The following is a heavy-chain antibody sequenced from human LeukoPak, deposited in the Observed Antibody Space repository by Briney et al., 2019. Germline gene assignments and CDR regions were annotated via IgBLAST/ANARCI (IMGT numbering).Heavy chain of an antibody. CDR3: ARVQFNGDYGSYYLDY. D-gene: IGHD4-17*01. Sequence: PSETLSLTCTVSGGSVSSGHYYWSWIRQPPGKGLEWIGYMFYIVTTNYNPSLKSRVTISADTSRNQFSLKLSSVTAADTAVYYCARVQFNGDYGSYYLDYWGQGTLVTASS. V-gene: IGHV4-61*01. J-gene: IGHJ4*02. CDR1: GGSVSSGHYY. CDR2: MFYIVTT.